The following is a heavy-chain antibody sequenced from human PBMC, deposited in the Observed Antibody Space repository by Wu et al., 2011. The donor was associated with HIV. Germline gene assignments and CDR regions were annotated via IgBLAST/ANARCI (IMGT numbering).Heavy chain of an antibody. CDR3: ARDLGGDEDY. CDR1: GGTFSRYA. CDR2: IIPIFGTA. J-gene: IGHJ4*02. D-gene: IGHD2-21*01. V-gene: IGHV1-69*14. Sequence: QVQLVQSGAEVKKPGSPVKVSCKASGGTFSRYAINWVRQAPGQGLEWMEGIIPIFGTAKYVQKFQGRVTITADKSTSTAYMELSSLTSEDTAVYYCARDLGGDEDYWGQGTLVTVSA.